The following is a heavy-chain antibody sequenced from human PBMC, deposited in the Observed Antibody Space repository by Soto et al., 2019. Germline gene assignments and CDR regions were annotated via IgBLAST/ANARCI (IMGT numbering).Heavy chain of an antibody. V-gene: IGHV3-48*01. D-gene: IGHD5-18*01. Sequence: GGSLRLSCAASGFTFSSYTMNWVRQAPGKGLEWASSISGSSSTTYYADSVKGRFTISRDNAKNSLYLQMNSLRAEDTAVYYCAREQVWTTLWLLCDGMDIWGQGTTVTVSS. CDR3: AREQVWTTLWLLCDGMDI. CDR2: ISGSSSTT. J-gene: IGHJ6*02. CDR1: GFTFSSYT.